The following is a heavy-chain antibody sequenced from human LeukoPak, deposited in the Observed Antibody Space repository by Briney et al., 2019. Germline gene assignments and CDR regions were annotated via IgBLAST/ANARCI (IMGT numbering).Heavy chain of an antibody. CDR3: ARVFDSGSQAYFYYMDV. CDR2: IYSSGST. Sequence: KASETLSLTCTVSGGSISSYYWSWIRQPPGKGLEWIGYIYSSGSTNYNPSLKSRVTMSVDTPKNQFSLKVSSVTAADTAVYYCARVFDSGSQAYFYYMDVWGKGTTVTISS. D-gene: IGHD3-10*01. CDR1: GGSISSYY. J-gene: IGHJ6*03. V-gene: IGHV4-59*01.